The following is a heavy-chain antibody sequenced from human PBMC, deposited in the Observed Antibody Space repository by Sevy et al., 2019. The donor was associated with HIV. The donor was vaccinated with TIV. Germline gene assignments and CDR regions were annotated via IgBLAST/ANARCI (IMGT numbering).Heavy chain of an antibody. J-gene: IGHJ6*02. Sequence: GGSLRLSCAASGFTFSGYSMNWVRQAPGKGLEWVSYISSSSSTIDYADSVKGRFTISRDNAKNSLYLQMNSLRDEDTAVYYCARESGGSYYYYYYGLDVWCQGTTVTVSS. V-gene: IGHV3-48*02. CDR1: GFTFSGYS. D-gene: IGHD2-15*01. CDR3: ARESGGSYYYYYYGLDV. CDR2: ISSSSSTI.